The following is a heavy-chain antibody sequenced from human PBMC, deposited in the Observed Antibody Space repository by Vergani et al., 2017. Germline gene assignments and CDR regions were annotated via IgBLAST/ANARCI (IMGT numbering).Heavy chain of an antibody. CDR1: GFTVSSNY. V-gene: IGHV3-23*04. J-gene: IGHJ3*02. D-gene: IGHD2-15*01. CDR2: ISGSGGST. CDR3: AKALGFRDAFDI. Sequence: EVQLVESGGGLVQPGGSLRLSCAASGFTVSSNYMSWVRQAPGKGLEWVSAISGSGGSTYYADSVKGRFTISRDNSKNTLYLQMNSLRAEDTAVYYCAKALGFRDAFDIWGQGTMVTVSS.